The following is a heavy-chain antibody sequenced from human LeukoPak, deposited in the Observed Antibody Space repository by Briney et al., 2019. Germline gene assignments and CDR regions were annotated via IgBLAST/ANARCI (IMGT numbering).Heavy chain of an antibody. V-gene: IGHV5-51*01. CDR2: IYPGDSDT. J-gene: IGHJ4*02. Sequence: GESLKISCKGSGYSFTSYWTGWVRQMPGKGLEWMGIIYPGDSDTRYSPSFQGQVTISADKSISTAYLQWSSLKASDTAMYYCARHAPGSSGWLGLTDYWGQGTLVTVSS. D-gene: IGHD6-19*01. CDR3: ARHAPGSSGWLGLTDY. CDR1: GYSFTSYW.